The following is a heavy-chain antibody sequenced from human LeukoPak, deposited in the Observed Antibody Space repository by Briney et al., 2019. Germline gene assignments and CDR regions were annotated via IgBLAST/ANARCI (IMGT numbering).Heavy chain of an antibody. V-gene: IGHV1-46*01. CDR2: INPSGGST. Sequence: ASVKVSCKASGYTFTSYYMHWVRQAPGQGLEWMGIINPSGGSTSYAQKFQGRVTMTRDTSTSTVYMGLSSLRSEHTAVYYCARVRSGWMGIDYWGQGTLVTVSS. D-gene: IGHD6-19*01. CDR1: GYTFTSYY. J-gene: IGHJ4*02. CDR3: ARVRSGWMGIDY.